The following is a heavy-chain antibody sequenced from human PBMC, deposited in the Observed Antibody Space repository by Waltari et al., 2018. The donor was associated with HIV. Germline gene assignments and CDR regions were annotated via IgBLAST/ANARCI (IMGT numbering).Heavy chain of an antibody. Sequence: QITLKESGPTLVKPTQTLTLTCTFSGFSLSTSGVGVGWIRQPPGKALEWLALIYWNDDKRYSPSLKSRLTITKDTSKNQVVLTMTNMDPVDTATYYCAHRTDSSSVAVDLANDAFDIWGQGTMVTVSS. CDR2: IYWNDDK. V-gene: IGHV2-5*01. CDR3: AHRTDSSSVAVDLANDAFDI. J-gene: IGHJ3*02. D-gene: IGHD6-6*01. CDR1: GFSLSTSGVG.